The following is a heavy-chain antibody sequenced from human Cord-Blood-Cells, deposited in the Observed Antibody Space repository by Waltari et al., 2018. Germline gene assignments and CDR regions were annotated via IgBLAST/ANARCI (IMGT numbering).Heavy chain of an antibody. D-gene: IGHD3-3*01. CDR3: AREILRFLEWFGWFDP. CDR2: IYHSGRT. V-gene: IGHV4-30-2*01. CDR1: GGSISSGGYS. J-gene: IGHJ5*02. Sequence: QLQLQESGSGLVKPSQTLSLTCAVSGGSISSGGYSWSWIRQPPGKGLEWIGYIYHSGRTYYNPSLKSRVTISVDRSKNQFSLKLSSVTAADTAVYYCAREILRFLEWFGWFDPWGQGTLVTVSS.